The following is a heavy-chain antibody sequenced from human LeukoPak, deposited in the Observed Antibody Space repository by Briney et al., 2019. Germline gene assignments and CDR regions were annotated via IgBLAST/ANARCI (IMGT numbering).Heavy chain of an antibody. CDR1: GFTFSDYY. J-gene: IGHJ6*03. D-gene: IGHD3-3*01. CDR2: ISSSGSTI. Sequence: PGGSLRLSCAASGFTFSDYYMSWIRQAPGKGLEWVSYISSSGSTIYYADSVKGRFTISRDHAKNSLYLQMNSLRAEDTAVYYCARVAQGAYWSGYYTDSYYYYYYMDVWGKGTTVTVSS. V-gene: IGHV3-11*01. CDR3: ARVAQGAYWSGYYTDSYYYYYYMDV.